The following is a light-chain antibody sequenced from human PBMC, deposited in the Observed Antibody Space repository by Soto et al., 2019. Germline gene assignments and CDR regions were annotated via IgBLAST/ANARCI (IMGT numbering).Light chain of an antibody. Sequence: QSVLTQPPSASASQGASVTLTCTLSSGYSNYQVDWYQQRPGKGPRFVMRVGTGGIVGSKGDGIPDRFSVLGSGLNRYLTIKNIQEEDESDYHCGADHGTGSKFVWVFGGGTKVTVL. V-gene: IGLV9-49*01. CDR1: SGYSNYQ. J-gene: IGLJ3*02. CDR3: GADHGTGSKFVWV. CDR2: VGTGGIVG.